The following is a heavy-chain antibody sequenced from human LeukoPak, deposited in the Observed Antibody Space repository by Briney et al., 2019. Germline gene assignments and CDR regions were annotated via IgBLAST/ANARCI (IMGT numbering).Heavy chain of an antibody. CDR3: VRGLSGVSSWYFDL. CDR1: GFTFSSYA. J-gene: IGHJ2*01. V-gene: IGHV3-23*01. Sequence: GGSLRLSCAASGFTFSSYAMSWVRQAPGKGLEWVSAISGSGGSTYYADSVRGRFTISRDISKNTLYLQMNNLGAEDTALYYCVRGLSGVSSWYFDLWGRGTLISDSS. CDR2: ISGSGGST. D-gene: IGHD7-27*01.